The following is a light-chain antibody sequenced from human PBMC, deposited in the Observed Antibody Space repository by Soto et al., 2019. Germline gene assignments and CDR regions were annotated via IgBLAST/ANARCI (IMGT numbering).Light chain of an antibody. CDR3: QVWDSSKWV. CDR2: DVS. CDR1: SSDVGGYSY. V-gene: IGLV2-11*01. Sequence: QSALTQPRSVSGSPGHSVTISCTGTSSDVGGYSYVSWYQQHPGKAPKLMISDVSKRPSGVPDRFSGSKFGNTASLTISGVEAGDEADYYCQVWDSSKWVFGGGTKLTVL. J-gene: IGLJ3*02.